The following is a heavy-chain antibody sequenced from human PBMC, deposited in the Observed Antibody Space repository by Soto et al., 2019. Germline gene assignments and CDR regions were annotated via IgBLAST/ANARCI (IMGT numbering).Heavy chain of an antibody. J-gene: IGHJ6*02. Sequence: EVQLLESGGGLVQPGGSLRLSCAASGFTFSSYAITWVRQAPGKGLEWVSVISGSGDRTYYADSVKGRFTISRDNSKNTLYLQMNSLRAEDTAVYYCASGRGRYCYYGMDVWGQGTTVTVSS. CDR3: ASGRGRYCYYGMDV. CDR1: GFTFSSYA. V-gene: IGHV3-23*01. D-gene: IGHD1-26*01. CDR2: ISGSGDRT.